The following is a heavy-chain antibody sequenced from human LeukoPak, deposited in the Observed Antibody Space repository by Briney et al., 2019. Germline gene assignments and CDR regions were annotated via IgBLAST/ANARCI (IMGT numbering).Heavy chain of an antibody. CDR1: GFTFNNYG. Sequence: GGSLRLSCAASGFTFNNYGMHWVRQAPGKGLEWVALISFDGYSQGYTDSVKGRFNISRDNSRNTLYLQMTRLRPRDTAVYYCARDPGSALDGWGQGTLVTVSS. V-gene: IGHV3-30*03. D-gene: IGHD6-19*01. J-gene: IGHJ4*02. CDR2: ISFDGYSQ. CDR3: ARDPGSALDG.